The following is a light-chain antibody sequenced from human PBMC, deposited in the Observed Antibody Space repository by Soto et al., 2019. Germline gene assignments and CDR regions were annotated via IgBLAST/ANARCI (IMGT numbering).Light chain of an antibody. J-gene: IGLJ3*02. CDR3: AAWDDSLNGWV. V-gene: IGLV1-44*01. CDR1: SSNIGSNT. Sequence: QSVLTQPPSASGTPGQRVTISCSGSSSNIGSNTVNWYQQLPGPAPKLLSYSNNQRPSGVPDRFSGSKSGTSASLAISGLQSEDEADYYCAAWDDSLNGWVFGGGTQLTVL. CDR2: SNN.